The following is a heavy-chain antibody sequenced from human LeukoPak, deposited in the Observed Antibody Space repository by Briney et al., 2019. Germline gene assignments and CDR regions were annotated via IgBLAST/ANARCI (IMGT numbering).Heavy chain of an antibody. J-gene: IGHJ4*02. CDR1: GFTLSNYW. V-gene: IGHV3-7*01. CDR2: IKQDGSET. Sequence: GGSLRLSCAVSGFTLSNYWMSWVRQAPGKGLEWVANIKQDGSETYYVDSVKGRFTISRDNAKSSVYLQMNSLRVGDTAVYFCVSTMTFDYWGQGTLVTVSS. CDR3: VSTMTFDY. D-gene: IGHD3-22*01.